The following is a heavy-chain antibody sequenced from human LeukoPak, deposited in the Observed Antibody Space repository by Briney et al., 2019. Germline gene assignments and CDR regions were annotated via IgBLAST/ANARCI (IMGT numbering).Heavy chain of an antibody. V-gene: IGHV3-21*01. Sequence: GGSLRLSCAASGFTFSGYTMTWVRQAPGKGLEWVSSISSTDTYIYYAASQKGRFTISRDNAKNSLFLQMNSLRAEDTAVYYCARAAERWLPTGYWGQGTLVTVSS. D-gene: IGHD5-24*01. CDR3: ARAAERWLPTGY. CDR2: ISSTDTYI. CDR1: GFTFSGYT. J-gene: IGHJ4*02.